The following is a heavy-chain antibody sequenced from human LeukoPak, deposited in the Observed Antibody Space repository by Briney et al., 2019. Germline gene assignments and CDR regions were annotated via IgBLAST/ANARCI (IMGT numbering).Heavy chain of an antibody. V-gene: IGHV3-48*01. D-gene: IGHD5-24*01. J-gene: IGHJ4*02. Sequence: GGSLRLSCAASGFTFSDYSMNWVRQAPGKGLEWISYIGLDSGNTNYADSVKGRFTISGDKAKNSLYLQMNSLRVEDTAVYYCARDYKYAFDNWGQGTLVIVSS. CDR2: IGLDSGNT. CDR1: GFTFSDYS. CDR3: ARDYKYAFDN.